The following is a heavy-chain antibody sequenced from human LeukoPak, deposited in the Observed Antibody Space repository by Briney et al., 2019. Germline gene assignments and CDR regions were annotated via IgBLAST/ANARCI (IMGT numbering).Heavy chain of an antibody. Sequence: PGGSLRLSCAASGFTFDDYGMSWVRQAPGKGLEWVSGINWNGGSTGYADSVKGRFTISRDNAKNSLYLQMNSLRAEDTALYHCARGGYCSSTSCYTGAYYYYYYMDVWGKGTTVTVSS. J-gene: IGHJ6*03. V-gene: IGHV3-20*01. D-gene: IGHD2-2*02. CDR3: ARGGYCSSTSCYTGAYYYYYYMDV. CDR2: INWNGGST. CDR1: GFTFDDYG.